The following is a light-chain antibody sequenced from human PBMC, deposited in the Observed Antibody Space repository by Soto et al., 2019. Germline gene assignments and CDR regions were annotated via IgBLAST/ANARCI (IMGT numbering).Light chain of an antibody. CDR1: QDISTL. Sequence: DIQMTQSPSSVSASIGDTVTITCRASQDISTLLAWYQQKPGKAPKLLIYGASTLGSGVPSRFSGRGPGTDFTLTISSLQPEDFATYFCQQADSFPLTFGGGTKVDIK. J-gene: IGKJ4*01. CDR2: GAS. CDR3: QQADSFPLT. V-gene: IGKV1D-12*01.